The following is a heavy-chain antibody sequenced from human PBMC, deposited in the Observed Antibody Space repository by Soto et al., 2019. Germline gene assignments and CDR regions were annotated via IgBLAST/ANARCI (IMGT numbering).Heavy chain of an antibody. CDR1: GYTFTSYA. CDR2: INAGNGNT. D-gene: IGHD6-19*01. Sequence: ASVKVSCKASGYTFTSYAMHWVRQAPGQRLEWMGWINAGNGNTKYSQKFQGRVTITRDTSASTAYMELSSLRSEDTTVYYCARGEVAIAVAGTAFGYWGQGTLVTVSS. CDR3: ARGEVAIAVAGTAFGY. V-gene: IGHV1-3*01. J-gene: IGHJ4*02.